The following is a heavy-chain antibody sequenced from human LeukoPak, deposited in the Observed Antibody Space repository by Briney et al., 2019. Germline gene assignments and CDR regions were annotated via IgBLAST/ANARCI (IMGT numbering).Heavy chain of an antibody. CDR2: INWNGGST. V-gene: IGHV3-20*04. CDR1: GFTFDDYG. Sequence: GGSLRLSCAASGFTFDDYGMSWVRQAPGKGLEWVSGINWNGGSTGYADSVKGRFTISRDNAKNSLYLQMNSLRAEDTALYYCARDLSPTGAGYGGYFDYWGQGTLVTVSS. D-gene: IGHD5-12*01. J-gene: IGHJ4*02. CDR3: ARDLSPTGAGYGGYFDY.